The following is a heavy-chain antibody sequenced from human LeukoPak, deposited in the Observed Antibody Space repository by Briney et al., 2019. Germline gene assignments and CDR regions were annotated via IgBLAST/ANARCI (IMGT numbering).Heavy chain of an antibody. CDR1: GGTFSSYA. V-gene: IGHV1-69*13. CDR2: IIPIFGTA. CDR3: ARAVVATTSAYYFDY. Sequence: SVKVSCKASGGTFSSYAISWVRQAPGQGLEWMGGIIPIFGTANYAQKFQGRVTITADESTSTAYMELSSLRSEDTAVYYCARAVVATTSAYYFDYWGQGTLVTVSS. J-gene: IGHJ4*02. D-gene: IGHD5-12*01.